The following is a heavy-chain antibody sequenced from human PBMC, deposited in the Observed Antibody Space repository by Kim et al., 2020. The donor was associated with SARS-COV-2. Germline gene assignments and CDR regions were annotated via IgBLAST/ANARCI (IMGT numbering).Heavy chain of an antibody. Sequence: LSLTCAASGFTVSSNYMSWVRQAPGKGLEWVSVIYSGGSTYYADSVKGRFTISRDNSKNTLYLQMNSLRAEDTAVYYCARGSVVVAKAMDVWGQGTT. D-gene: IGHD2-15*01. V-gene: IGHV3-53*01. CDR2: IYSGGST. CDR1: GFTVSSNY. CDR3: ARGSVVVAKAMDV. J-gene: IGHJ6*02.